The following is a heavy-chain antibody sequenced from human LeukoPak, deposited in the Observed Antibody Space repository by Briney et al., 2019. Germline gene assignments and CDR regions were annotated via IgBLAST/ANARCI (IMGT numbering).Heavy chain of an antibody. V-gene: IGHV1-2*02. CDR3: ARDGAGGGSDFDY. J-gene: IGHJ4*02. CDR2: INPNSGGT. CDR1: GYTFTGSY. D-gene: IGHD1-26*01. Sequence: ASVKVSCKASGYTFTGSYMHWVRQAPGQGREWVGWINPNSGGTNCAQKFQGRVTLTRDTSINTAYMELSSLRYDDTAVYYCARDGAGGGSDFDYWGQGTLVTVSS.